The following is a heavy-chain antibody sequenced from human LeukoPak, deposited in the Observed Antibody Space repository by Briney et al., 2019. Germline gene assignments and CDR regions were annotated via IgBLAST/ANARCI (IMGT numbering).Heavy chain of an antibody. Sequence: GASVKVSCKASGYTFTSYDINWVRQATGQGLEWMGWMNPNSGNTGYAQKFQGRVTMTRNTSISTAYMELSSLRSEDTAVYYCASNIAANYYDSSGYSDYWGQGTLVTVSS. J-gene: IGHJ4*02. CDR2: MNPNSGNT. V-gene: IGHV1-8*02. D-gene: IGHD3-22*01. CDR1: GYTFTSYD. CDR3: ASNIAANYYDSSGYSDY.